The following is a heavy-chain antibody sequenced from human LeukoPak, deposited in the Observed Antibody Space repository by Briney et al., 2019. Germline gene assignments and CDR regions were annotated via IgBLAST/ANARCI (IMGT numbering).Heavy chain of an antibody. Sequence: ASVKVSCKASGYTFTGYYMHRVRQAPGQGREWMGWINPNSGGTNYAQKFQGRVTMTRDKSIRTAYMALSRLTSDDTAVYYCARNIWFGESADAFDIWGQGTMVTVSS. D-gene: IGHD3-10*01. CDR2: INPNSGGT. CDR3: ARNIWFGESADAFDI. CDR1: GYTFTGYY. J-gene: IGHJ3*02. V-gene: IGHV1-2*02.